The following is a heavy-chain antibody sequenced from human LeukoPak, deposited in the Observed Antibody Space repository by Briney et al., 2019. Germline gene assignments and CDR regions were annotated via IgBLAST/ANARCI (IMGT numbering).Heavy chain of an antibody. CDR2: ISYSSATI. CDR3: ARDRYSSSCFDP. Sequence: PGGSLRLSCAASGFTFDEYAMHWVRQAPGKGLEWVSGISYSSATIGYADSVKGRFTISRDNAKNSLYLQMNSLRAEDTAVYYCARDRYSSSCFDPWGQGTLVTVSS. D-gene: IGHD6-13*01. J-gene: IGHJ5*02. V-gene: IGHV3-9*01. CDR1: GFTFDEYA.